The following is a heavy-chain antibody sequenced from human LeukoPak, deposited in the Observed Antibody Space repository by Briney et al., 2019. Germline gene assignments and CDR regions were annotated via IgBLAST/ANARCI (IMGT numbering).Heavy chain of an antibody. CDR1: GYTLTELS. CDR3: ATVEYDFWSGNPRY. D-gene: IGHD3-3*01. V-gene: IGHV1-24*01. J-gene: IGHJ4*02. Sequence: ASVKVSCKVSGYTLTELSMHWVRQAPGKGLEWMGGFDPEDGETIYAQKFQGRVTMTEDTSTDTAYMELSSLRSEDTAVYYCATVEYDFWSGNPRYWGQGTLVTVSP. CDR2: FDPEDGET.